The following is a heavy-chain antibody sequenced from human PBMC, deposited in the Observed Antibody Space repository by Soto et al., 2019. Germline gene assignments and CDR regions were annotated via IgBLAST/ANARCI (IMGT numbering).Heavy chain of an antibody. CDR3: STDYPIVSSRPKYSFHV. CDR2: ISSSSSYT. V-gene: IGHV3-11*06. J-gene: IGHJ3*01. CDR1: GFKFSDFY. D-gene: IGHD3-16*02. Sequence: QVLLEESGGGLVKPGESLRLACAASGFKFSDFYMSWIRQAPGKGLEWISNISSSSSYTDYAESVKGRFTISRDNAKSSLYLQMTSLSAEDTAVYYCSTDYPIVSSRPKYSFHVWVQGTMVTVSS.